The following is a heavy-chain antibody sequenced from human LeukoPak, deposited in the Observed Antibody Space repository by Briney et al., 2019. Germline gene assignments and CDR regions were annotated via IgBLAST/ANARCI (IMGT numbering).Heavy chain of an antibody. CDR1: GFTFDDYA. Sequence: PGGSLRLSCAASGFTFDDYAMPWVRQAPGKGLEWVSGISRNSGSIGYADSVKGRFTISRDNAKNSLYLQMNSLRAEDTALYYCAKDAGFDFDYWGQGTLVTVSS. V-gene: IGHV3-9*01. D-gene: IGHD3-10*01. J-gene: IGHJ4*02. CDR2: ISRNSGSI. CDR3: AKDAGFDFDY.